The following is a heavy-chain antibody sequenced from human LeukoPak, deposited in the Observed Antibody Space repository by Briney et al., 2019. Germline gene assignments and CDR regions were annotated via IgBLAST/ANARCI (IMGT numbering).Heavy chain of an antibody. J-gene: IGHJ4*02. CDR1: GFTFNSFG. CDR2: ISGSGGIT. D-gene: IGHD3-9*01. V-gene: IGHV3-23*01. Sequence: GGTLRLSCAASGFTFNSFGVNWVRQAPGKGLEWVSVISGSGGITYYADSVKGRFTISRDNSKNTVHLQMNSLRAEDTAIYYCAKDRFSVLTATVDFWGQGTLVTVSS. CDR3: AKDRFSVLTATVDF.